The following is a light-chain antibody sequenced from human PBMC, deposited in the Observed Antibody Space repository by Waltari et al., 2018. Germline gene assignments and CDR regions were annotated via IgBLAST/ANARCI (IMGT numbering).Light chain of an antibody. J-gene: IGLJ2*01. V-gene: IGLV2-23*01. CDR1: STDLGTSTL. Sequence: QSALTQPASVSGSPGQSITISCTGSSTDLGTSTLVSWYQHHPDKAPKLLIYEGTERPPGISARFSGSKSSNTASLTISKRKAEDEADYYCCSYADGRSLVFGGGTKLTVL. CDR2: EGT. CDR3: CSYADGRSLV.